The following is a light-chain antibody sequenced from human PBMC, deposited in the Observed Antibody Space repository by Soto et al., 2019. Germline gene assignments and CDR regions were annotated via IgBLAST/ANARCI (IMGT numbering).Light chain of an antibody. Sequence: QSALTQPASVSVSPGQSITISCTGTSSDVGGYNYVSWYQQHPGKGPKLMIYEVSNRPSGVSNRFSGSKSGNTATLTISGLQAEDEADYYCSSYTSTTTRVFGT. V-gene: IGLV2-14*03. CDR1: SSDVGGYNY. J-gene: IGLJ1*01. CDR3: SSYTSTTTRV. CDR2: EVS.